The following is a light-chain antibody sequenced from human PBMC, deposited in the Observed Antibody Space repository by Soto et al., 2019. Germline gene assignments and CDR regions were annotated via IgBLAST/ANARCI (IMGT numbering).Light chain of an antibody. Sequence: EIVLTQSPGTLSLSPGDRATLSCRASQSISSNYLAWYQQKPGQAPRLLIFGTSGRATGIPDRFSGSGSGTDFTLTISRLEPEDIAMYYCQQYGSSLPYTFGQGTKVDIK. V-gene: IGKV3-20*01. CDR2: GTS. CDR1: QSISSNY. CDR3: QQYGSSLPYT. J-gene: IGKJ2*01.